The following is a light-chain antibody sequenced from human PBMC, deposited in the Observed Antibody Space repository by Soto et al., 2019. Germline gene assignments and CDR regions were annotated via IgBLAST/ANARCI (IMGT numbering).Light chain of an antibody. J-gene: IGLJ1*01. CDR2: EVS. CDR1: SSDVGGFNF. CDR3: SSYTTSSTSQV. Sequence: QSALPQPASVSGSPGQSITISCTGTSSDVGGFNFVSWYQQHPGKVPKRLIYEVSNRPSGVSPRFSGSKSGNTASLTISGLQADDEATYYCSSYTTSSTSQVFGTGTKLTVL. V-gene: IGLV2-14*01.